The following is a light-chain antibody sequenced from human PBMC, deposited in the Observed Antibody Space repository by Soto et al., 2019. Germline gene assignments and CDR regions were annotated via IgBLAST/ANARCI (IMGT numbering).Light chain of an antibody. CDR1: QSMSTW. J-gene: IGKJ1*01. Sequence: DIQMTQSPSTLSASVGDRDTITCRASQSMSTWLAWYQQKPGKAPKLLIYDASTLETGVPSRFSGSGSGTEFTLTISSLQPDDFATYYCHQYNSYSRTFGQGTKVEIK. V-gene: IGKV1-5*01. CDR2: DAS. CDR3: HQYNSYSRT.